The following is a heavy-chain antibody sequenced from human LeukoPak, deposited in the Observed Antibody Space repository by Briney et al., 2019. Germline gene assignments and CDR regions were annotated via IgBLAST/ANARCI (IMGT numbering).Heavy chain of an antibody. D-gene: IGHD1-20*01. CDR2: INHSGST. J-gene: IGHJ4*02. Sequence: SETLSLTCAVYGGSFSGYYWSWIRQPPGKGLEWIGEINHSGSTNYNPSLKSRVTISVDTSKNQFSLKLSSVTAADTAVYYCARLNWNDGGFDYWGQGTLVTVSS. V-gene: IGHV4-34*01. CDR3: ARLNWNDGGFDY. CDR1: GGSFSGYY.